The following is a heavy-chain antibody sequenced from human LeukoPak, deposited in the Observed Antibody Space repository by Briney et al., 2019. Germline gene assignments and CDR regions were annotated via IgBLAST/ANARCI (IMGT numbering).Heavy chain of an antibody. J-gene: IGHJ6*02. Sequence: ASVKVSCKASGYTFTSYGISWVRQAPGQGLEWMGGFDPEDGETIYAQKFQGRVTMTEDTSTDTAYMELSSLRSEDTAVYYCATPSIAAVRSVNYYYYGMDVWGQGTTVTVSS. CDR2: FDPEDGET. CDR3: ATPSIAAVRSVNYYYYGMDV. D-gene: IGHD6-13*01. V-gene: IGHV1-24*01. CDR1: GYTFTSYG.